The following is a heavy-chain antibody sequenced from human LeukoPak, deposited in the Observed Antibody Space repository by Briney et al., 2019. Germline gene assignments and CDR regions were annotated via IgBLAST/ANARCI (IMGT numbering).Heavy chain of an antibody. V-gene: IGHV4-34*01. CDR3: ARVAQGYSSSFVYFDY. Sequence: SETLSLTCAVYGGSFSGYYWRWIRQPPGKGLEWIGEINHSGSTNYNPSLKSRVTISVDTSKNQFSLKLSSVTAADTAVYYCARVAQGYSSSFVYFDYWGQGTLVTVSS. CDR2: INHSGST. J-gene: IGHJ4*02. D-gene: IGHD6-6*01. CDR1: GGSFSGYY.